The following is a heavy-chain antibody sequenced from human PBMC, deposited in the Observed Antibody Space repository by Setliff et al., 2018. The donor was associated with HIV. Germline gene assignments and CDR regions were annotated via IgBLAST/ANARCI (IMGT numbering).Heavy chain of an antibody. D-gene: IGHD3-16*02. J-gene: IGHJ4*02. CDR1: GFTFSTYA. V-gene: IGHV3-23*01. Sequence: GGSLRLSCAASGFTFSTYAMSWVRQAPGKGLEWVSDISGIGSSTYYADSVKGRFTISRDNSKNMLYLQMNSLRAEDTALYYCARASVGVWGSYPDWGQGTLVTVSS. CDR3: ARASVGVWGSYPD. CDR2: ISGIGSST.